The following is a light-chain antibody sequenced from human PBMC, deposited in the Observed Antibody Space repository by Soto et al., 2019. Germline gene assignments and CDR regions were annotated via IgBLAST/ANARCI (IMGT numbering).Light chain of an antibody. CDR1: SSDVGSYNL. CDR2: EGS. Sequence: QSALTQPASVSGSPGQSITISCTGTSSDVGSYNLVSWYQQHPGKAPKLMIYEGSKRPSGVSNRFSGSKSGNTASLTISGLQAEDEADYYCCSYAGSSTSYMVFGGGTKLTVL. CDR3: CSYAGSSTSYMV. V-gene: IGLV2-23*01. J-gene: IGLJ2*01.